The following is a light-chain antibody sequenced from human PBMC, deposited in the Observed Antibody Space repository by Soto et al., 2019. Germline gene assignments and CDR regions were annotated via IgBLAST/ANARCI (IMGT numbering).Light chain of an antibody. CDR1: QSVSSNY. CDR2: GAS. V-gene: IGKV3-20*01. CDR3: QQYDRTPRT. Sequence: EVVLTQSPGTLSLSPGEKATLSCRASQSVSSNYLAWYQQKPGQAPRLLISGASSRATGIPGRFSGSGSGTDFTLAISRLEPEDFALYYCQQYDRTPRTFGQGTKVEL. J-gene: IGKJ1*01.